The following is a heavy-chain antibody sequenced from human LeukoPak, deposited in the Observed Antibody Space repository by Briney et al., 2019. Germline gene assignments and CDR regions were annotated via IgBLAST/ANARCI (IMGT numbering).Heavy chain of an antibody. CDR1: GGSISGYY. CDR2: INHSGST. Sequence: SETLSLTCAVYGGSISGYYWSWIRQTPGKGLEWIGEINHSGSTNYNPSLKSRVTISVDTSKNQFSLKLSSVTAADTAVYYCARGWRYYDNWGQGTLVTVSS. J-gene: IGHJ4*02. D-gene: IGHD5-24*01. CDR3: ARGWRYYDN. V-gene: IGHV4-34*01.